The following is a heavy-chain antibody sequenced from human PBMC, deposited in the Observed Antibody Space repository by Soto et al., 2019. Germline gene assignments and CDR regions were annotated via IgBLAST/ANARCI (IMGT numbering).Heavy chain of an antibody. J-gene: IGHJ1*01. CDR2: INTSGGKS. CDR3: AKEGAIPGEVDA. CDR1: RFIFTDWF. D-gene: IGHD2-21*01. V-gene: IGHV1-46*01. Sequence: HLAQSGPEVKRPGASVKISCKASRFIFTDWFMHWVRQAPGQGPEWMGIINTSGGKSIYSQKFQHRVTMTRDTSTSTLYVELSSLTSADTAVYYCAKEGAIPGEVDAWGQGTLVTVSS.